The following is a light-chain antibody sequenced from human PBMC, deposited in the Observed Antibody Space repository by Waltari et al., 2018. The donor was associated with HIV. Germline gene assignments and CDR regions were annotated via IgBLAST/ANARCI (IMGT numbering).Light chain of an antibody. Sequence: TVMTQSPGPLSVSPGERATLSCRASQSVSNNLAWYQQKPGEAPRLLIYDASDRATGVPARFSGSRSGTEFTLTISSLQSEDFAVYFCQQYKDWPPWTFGQGTKVEMK. J-gene: IGKJ1*01. CDR1: QSVSNN. CDR3: QQYKDWPPWT. V-gene: IGKV3-15*01. CDR2: DAS.